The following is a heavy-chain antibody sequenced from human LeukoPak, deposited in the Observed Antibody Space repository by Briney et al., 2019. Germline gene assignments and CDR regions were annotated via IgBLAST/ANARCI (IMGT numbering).Heavy chain of an antibody. J-gene: IGHJ4*02. CDR1: GFTFSSYW. V-gene: IGHV3-74*01. Sequence: GGSLRLSCTASGFTFSSYWMHWVRQAPGKGLVWVSRINSDGSTTSHADSVKGRFTISRDNAKNTLYLQMNSLRAEDTAVYYCAKVIGVAGGDFDYWGQGTLVTVSS. CDR2: INSDGSTT. CDR3: AKVIGVAGGDFDY. D-gene: IGHD6-19*01.